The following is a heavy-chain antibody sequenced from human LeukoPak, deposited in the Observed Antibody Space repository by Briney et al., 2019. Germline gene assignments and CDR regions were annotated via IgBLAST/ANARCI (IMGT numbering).Heavy chain of an antibody. D-gene: IGHD3-10*01. Sequence: SETLSLTCTVYGGSISSYYWSWIRQPPGKGLEWIGYIYTSGSTNYNPSLKSRVTISVDTSKNQFSLRLSSVTAADTAVYYCARSKRMDYMVRGVIYYYMDVWGKGTTVTISS. CDR1: GGSISSYY. CDR2: IYTSGST. V-gene: IGHV4-4*08. J-gene: IGHJ6*03. CDR3: ARSKRMDYMVRGVIYYYMDV.